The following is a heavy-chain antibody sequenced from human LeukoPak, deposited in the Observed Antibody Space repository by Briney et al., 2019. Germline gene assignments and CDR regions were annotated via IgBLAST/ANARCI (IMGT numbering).Heavy chain of an antibody. CDR1: GGSISSYY. Sequence: PSETLSLTCTVSGGSISSYYWSWIRQPPGKGLEWMGYIYYSGSTNYNPSLKSRVGISVDTPKNQCSLKLSSVTAADTAVYYCARLEGTTELIWFGELSERAFDIWGQGTMVTVSS. CDR2: IYYSGST. D-gene: IGHD3-10*01. CDR3: ARLEGTTELIWFGELSERAFDI. V-gene: IGHV4-59*08. J-gene: IGHJ3*02.